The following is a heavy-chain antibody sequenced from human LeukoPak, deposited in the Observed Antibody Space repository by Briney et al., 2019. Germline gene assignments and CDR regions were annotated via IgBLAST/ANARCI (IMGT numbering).Heavy chain of an antibody. Sequence: GGSLRLSCAASGFTVSSNYMSWVRQAPGKGLEWVSVIYRGGSTYYADSVKGRFTISRDNSKNALFLQVNSLRAEDTAVYYCAKSGPYCGSTTCNYFDYWGQGTLVTVSS. J-gene: IGHJ4*02. V-gene: IGHV3-66*01. CDR3: AKSGPYCGSTTCNYFDY. CDR1: GFTVSSNY. CDR2: IYRGGST. D-gene: IGHD2-2*01.